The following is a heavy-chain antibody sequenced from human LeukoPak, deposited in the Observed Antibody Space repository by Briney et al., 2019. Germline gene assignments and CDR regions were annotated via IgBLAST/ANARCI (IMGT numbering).Heavy chain of an antibody. D-gene: IGHD3-3*01. Sequence: GGPLKLSGQPSGFTFSGYPIAGVRQAQGKGLGWSPPFGGSGGGTYYADSVEGRFTISRDNSKNTLYLQMNSLRAEDTAVYYCTKEGLNDFWSGYYEWGITFDYWGQGTLVTVSS. V-gene: IGHV3-23*01. CDR1: GFTFSGYP. CDR3: TKEGLNDFWSGYYEWGITFDY. CDR2: FGGSGGGT. J-gene: IGHJ4*02.